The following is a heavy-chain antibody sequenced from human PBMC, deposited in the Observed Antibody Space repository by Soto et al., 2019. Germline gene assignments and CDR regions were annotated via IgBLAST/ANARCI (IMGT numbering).Heavy chain of an antibody. CDR3: ARWESGDWYLGI. CDR2: INQDGTLK. CDR1: GFRFVGYW. D-gene: IGHD2-21*02. Sequence: EVQLVESGGGLAQPGGSLSPPCEASGFRFVGYWLTWVARPPGKGLEWVASINQDGTLKYFVDSVRGRFTISRDNAKSSVFLQMINLRVDDTAVYYCARWESGDWYLGIWGQGTLISVSS. J-gene: IGHJ4*02. V-gene: IGHV3-7*03.